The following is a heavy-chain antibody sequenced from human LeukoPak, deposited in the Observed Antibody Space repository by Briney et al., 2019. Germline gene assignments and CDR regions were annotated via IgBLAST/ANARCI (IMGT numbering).Heavy chain of an antibody. V-gene: IGHV3-7*01. J-gene: IGHJ4*02. Sequence: GGSLRLSCAASGFTFSRYWLSWVRQAPGKGLEWVADINQDESQKHYVDSVKGRFTISRDNAKNSLSLQMNSLRAEDTAVYYCARLLQQWPPINFDCWGQGTLVTASS. CDR3: ARLLQQWPPINFDC. CDR2: INQDESQK. D-gene: IGHD5-18*01. CDR1: GFTFSRYW.